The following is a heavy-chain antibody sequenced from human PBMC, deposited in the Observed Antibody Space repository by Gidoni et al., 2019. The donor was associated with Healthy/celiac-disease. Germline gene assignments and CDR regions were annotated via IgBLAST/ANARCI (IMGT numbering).Heavy chain of an antibody. CDR1: GGSISSYY. CDR3: ARDSRITGTLGSYDY. CDR2: IYYSGST. Sequence: VQLQESGPGLVKPSETLSLTCTVSGGSISSYYWSWIRQPPGTGLEWIGYIYYSGSTNYNPSLKSRVTISVDTAKNQFSLKLSSVTAADTAVYYCARDSRITGTLGSYDYWGQGTLVTVSS. J-gene: IGHJ4*02. D-gene: IGHD1-7*01. V-gene: IGHV4-59*01.